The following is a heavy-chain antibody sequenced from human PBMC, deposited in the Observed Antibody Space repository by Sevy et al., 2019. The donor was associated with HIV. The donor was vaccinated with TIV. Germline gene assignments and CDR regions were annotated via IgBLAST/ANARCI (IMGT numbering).Heavy chain of an antibody. D-gene: IGHD3-9*01. CDR3: AKDFTGYNGMDV. J-gene: IGHJ6*02. CDR1: GISFTTSG. V-gene: IGHV3-30*18. Sequence: GGSLRLSCIASGISFTTSGMHWVRQAPGKGLEWVAVISYHGSDKFYAESVKGRYTISRDNSKNMLYLQMNSLRAEDTGVYYCAKDFTGYNGMDVWGQGTMVTVSS. CDR2: ISYHGSDK.